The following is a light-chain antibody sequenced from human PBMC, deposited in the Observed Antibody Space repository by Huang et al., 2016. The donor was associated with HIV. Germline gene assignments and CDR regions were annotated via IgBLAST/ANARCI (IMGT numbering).Light chain of an antibody. CDR3: QQSARTPRT. V-gene: IGKV1-39*01. CDR2: AAS. Sequence: DIQITQSPSSLSASVGDTVLITCRASQNIKRYLNWYQQEPGNAPKLLIYAASNLQSGVPSTFSGSGSGTDFTLTINSLQPEDSATYYCQQSARTPRTFGQGTKLEI. CDR1: QNIKRY. J-gene: IGKJ2*01.